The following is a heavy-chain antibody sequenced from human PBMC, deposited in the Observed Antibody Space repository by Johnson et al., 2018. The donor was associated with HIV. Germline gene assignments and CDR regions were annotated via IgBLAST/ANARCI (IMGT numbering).Heavy chain of an antibody. Sequence: VQLVESGGVVVQPGGSLRLSCAASGFTFDDYAMHWVRQAPGKGLEWVSLISWNGGRTGYADSVKGRFTISRDNAKNSLFLQMNSLRAEDTAVYYCAKESMSRIVVVVAAAPPTAFDIWGQGTMVTVSS. V-gene: IGHV3-43D*04. CDR3: AKESMSRIVVVVAAAPPTAFDI. CDR1: GFTFDDYA. D-gene: IGHD2-15*01. CDR2: ISWNGGRT. J-gene: IGHJ3*02.